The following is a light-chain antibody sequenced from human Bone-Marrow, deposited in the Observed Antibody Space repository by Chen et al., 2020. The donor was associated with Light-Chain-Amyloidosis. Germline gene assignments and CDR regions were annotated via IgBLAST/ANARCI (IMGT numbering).Light chain of an antibody. CDR1: NIGSTS. V-gene: IGLV3-21*02. CDR3: QVWDISSDRPV. Sequence: SYVLTQPSSVSVAPGQTATIACEGNNIGSTSVHWYQQRPGQAPLLVVYDYSARPSGIPKRLSGSNSWTTATLTINRVAAGDEADYYCQVWDISSDRPVFGGGTKLTVL. CDR2: DYS. J-gene: IGLJ3*02.